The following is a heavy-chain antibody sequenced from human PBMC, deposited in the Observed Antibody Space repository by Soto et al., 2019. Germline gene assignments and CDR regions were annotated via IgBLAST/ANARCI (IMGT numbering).Heavy chain of an antibody. Sequence: ASVKVSCKTSGYTFSNYAISWVRQAPGQGLEWMGWVSPYNGNANYTEKFKGRVSMTTDTSTTTAYMELTSLTSDDTAIYYCARAISLITAAPAYWGKGTLVTVSS. CDR3: ARAISLITAAPAY. V-gene: IGHV1-18*04. J-gene: IGHJ4*02. D-gene: IGHD3-3*01. CDR1: GYTFSNYA. CDR2: VSPYNGNA.